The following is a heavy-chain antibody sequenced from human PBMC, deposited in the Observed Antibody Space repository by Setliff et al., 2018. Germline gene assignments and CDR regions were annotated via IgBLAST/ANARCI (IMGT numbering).Heavy chain of an antibody. CDR1: GYTFTVYT. D-gene: IGHD3-3*01. J-gene: IGHJ6*02. CDR2: INTNTGNP. CDR3: AREKGDPNYNFWSGYYLYYYYGMDV. Sequence: GASVKVSCKVSGYTFTVYTMNWVRQAPGQGLEWMGWINTNTGNPTYAQGFTGRFVFSLDTSVSTAYLQISSLKAEDTAVYYCAREKGDPNYNFWSGYYLYYYYGMDVWGQGTTVTVSS. V-gene: IGHV7-4-1*02.